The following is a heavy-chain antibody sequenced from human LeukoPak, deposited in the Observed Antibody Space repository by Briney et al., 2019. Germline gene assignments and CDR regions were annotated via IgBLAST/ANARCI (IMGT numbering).Heavy chain of an antibody. CDR3: ARGAYRYDFLFDH. Sequence: GASVKVSCKAAGYTFTSYGISWVRQAPGQGLEWMGGISAYNGNTDYAQKLQGRVTMTTDTSTSTAYMELRSLRSDDTAVYYCARGAYRYDFLFDHWGQGTLVTVSS. D-gene: IGHD5-18*01. CDR1: GYTFTSYG. J-gene: IGHJ4*02. V-gene: IGHV1-18*01. CDR2: ISAYNGNT.